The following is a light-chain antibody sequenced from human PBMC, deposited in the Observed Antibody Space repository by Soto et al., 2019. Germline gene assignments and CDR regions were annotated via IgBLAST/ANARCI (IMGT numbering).Light chain of an antibody. CDR3: QQYNSFAPYS. CDR2: DAS. J-gene: IGKJ2*03. V-gene: IGKV1-5*01. Sequence: DIPMTQSPSTLSASVGDRVTITCRSSQSISFWLAWYQQKPGKAPKLLIYDASTLYSGVPSRFSGSRSGTEFTLTISSLQPDDFASYYCQQYNSFAPYSFCQGNKLEI. CDR1: QSISFW.